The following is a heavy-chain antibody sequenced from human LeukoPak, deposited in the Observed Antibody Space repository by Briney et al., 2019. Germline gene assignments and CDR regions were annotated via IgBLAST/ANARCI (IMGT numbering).Heavy chain of an antibody. CDR3: ARAGYSYGTGYYFDY. CDR2: IYYTGST. CDR1: GGSISNFY. J-gene: IGHJ4*02. D-gene: IGHD5-18*01. Sequence: PWETLSLTCTVSGGSISNFYWTWIRQPPGKGLEWIGFIYYTGSTNYNPSLKSRVTISLDTSKNQFSLKLNSVTAADTAVYYCARAGYSYGTGYYFDYWGQGTLVTVSS. V-gene: IGHV4-59*01.